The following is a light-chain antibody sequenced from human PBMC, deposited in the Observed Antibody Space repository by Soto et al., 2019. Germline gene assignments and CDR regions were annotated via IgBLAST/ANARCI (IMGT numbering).Light chain of an antibody. CDR1: QSIYSS. J-gene: IGKJ2*01. Sequence: DIQMTQSPSSLSASVGDRVTITCRASQSIYSSLNWYHQKPGKAPKLLIYAASNLQSGVSSRFSGSGSGTDFTLSISSLQPEDFATYYCQQSDSAPYTFGQGTKLEI. V-gene: IGKV1-39*01. CDR2: AAS. CDR3: QQSDSAPYT.